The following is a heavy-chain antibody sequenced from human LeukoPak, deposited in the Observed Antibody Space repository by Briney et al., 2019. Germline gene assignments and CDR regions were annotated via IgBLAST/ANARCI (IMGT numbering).Heavy chain of an antibody. J-gene: IGHJ4*02. CDR1: GGSISSSNW. Sequence: SGTLSLTCAVSGGSISSSNWWSWVRQPPGKGLEWIGEINHSGSTNYNPSLKSRVTISVDTSKNQFSLKLSSVTAADTAVYYCARYRLGLGIDYWGQGTLVTVSS. CDR2: INHSGST. CDR3: ARYRLGLGIDY. V-gene: IGHV4-4*02. D-gene: IGHD3-9*01.